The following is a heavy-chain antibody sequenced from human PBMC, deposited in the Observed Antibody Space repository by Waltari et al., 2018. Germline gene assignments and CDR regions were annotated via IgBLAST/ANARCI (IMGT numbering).Heavy chain of an antibody. J-gene: IGHJ5*02. CDR2: INPSGGST. D-gene: IGHD2-15*01. CDR1: GYTFTSYY. Sequence: QVQLVQSGAEVKKPGASVKVSCKASGYTFTSYYMHWVRQAPGQGLEWMGIINPSGGSTSYAQKCQGRVTMTRETSASTVYMELSSLRSEDTAVYYCARGVVVVVAVSMNWFDPWGQGTLVTVSS. CDR3: ARGVVVVVAVSMNWFDP. V-gene: IGHV1-46*01.